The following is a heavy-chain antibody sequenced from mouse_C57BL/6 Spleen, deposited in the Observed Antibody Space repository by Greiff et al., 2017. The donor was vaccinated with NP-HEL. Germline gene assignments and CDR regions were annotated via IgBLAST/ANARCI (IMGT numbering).Heavy chain of an antibody. D-gene: IGHD2-4*01. Sequence: EVKLMESGGGLVQPGGSMKLSCVASGFTFSNYWMNWVRQSPEKGLEWVAQIRLKSDNYATHYAESVKGKFTISRDESKSSVYLQMNNLRAEDTGIYYCAGMGLRRAMDYWGQGTSVTVSS. J-gene: IGHJ4*01. V-gene: IGHV6-3*01. CDR2: IRLKSDNYAT. CDR1: GFTFSNYW. CDR3: AGMGLRRAMDY.